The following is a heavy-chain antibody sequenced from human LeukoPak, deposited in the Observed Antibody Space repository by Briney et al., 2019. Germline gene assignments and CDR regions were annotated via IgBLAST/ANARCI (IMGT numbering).Heavy chain of an antibody. Sequence: SETLSLTCTVSGGSISSGSYYWSWIRQPAGKGLEWIGEINHSGSTNYNPSLKSRVTISVDTSKNQFSLKLSSVTAADTAVYYCARHRSSSWGGAWFDPWGQETLVTVSS. V-gene: IGHV4-61*10. CDR1: GGSISSGSYY. CDR2: INHSGST. CDR3: ARHRSSSWGGAWFDP. J-gene: IGHJ5*02. D-gene: IGHD6-13*01.